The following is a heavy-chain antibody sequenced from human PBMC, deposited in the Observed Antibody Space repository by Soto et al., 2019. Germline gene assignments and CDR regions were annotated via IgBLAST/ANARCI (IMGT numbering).Heavy chain of an antibody. CDR3: AREDSGYDPNGYYYYYGMDV. D-gene: IGHD5-12*01. CDR1: GFTFGSYG. CDR2: ISYDGSNE. J-gene: IGHJ6*02. Sequence: PGGSLRLSCAASGFTFGSYGMHWVRQAPGRGLEWVAIISYDGSNEYYADSVEGRFTISRDNSKNTLYLQMNSLRAEDTAVYYCAREDSGYDPNGYYYYYGMDVWGQGTTVTVSS. V-gene: IGHV3-30*03.